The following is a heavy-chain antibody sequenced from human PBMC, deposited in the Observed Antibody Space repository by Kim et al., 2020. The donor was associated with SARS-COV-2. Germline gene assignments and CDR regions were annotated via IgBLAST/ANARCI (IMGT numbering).Heavy chain of an antibody. CDR3: AKDGFGELLALDY. J-gene: IGHJ4*02. V-gene: IGHV3-30*18. Sequence: GGSLRLSCAASGFTFSSYGMHWVRQAPGKGLEWVAVISYDGSNKYYADSVKGRFTISRDNSKNTLYLQMNSLRAEDTAVYYCAKDGFGELLALDYWDQGT. CDR2: ISYDGSNK. CDR1: GFTFSSYG. D-gene: IGHD3-10*01.